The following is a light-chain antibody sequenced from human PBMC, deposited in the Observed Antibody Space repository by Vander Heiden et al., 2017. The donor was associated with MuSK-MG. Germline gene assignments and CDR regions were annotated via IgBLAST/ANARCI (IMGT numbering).Light chain of an antibody. V-gene: IGKV3-15*01. CDR1: QSVSSN. CDR3: QQYNNWPPLT. Sequence: EIVMTQSPATLSVSPGERATLSCRASQSVSSNLAWYQQKPGQAPRLLIYGASSRSTCIPARFSGSGYGTEFTLTISSRQSEDFAVYYCQQYNNWPPLTFGGGTKVEIK. CDR2: GAS. J-gene: IGKJ4*01.